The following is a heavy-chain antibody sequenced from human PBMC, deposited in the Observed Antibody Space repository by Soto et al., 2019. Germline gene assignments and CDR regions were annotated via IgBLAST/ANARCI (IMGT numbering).Heavy chain of an antibody. Sequence: PGGSLRLSCAASGFTFSNAWMSWVRQAPGKGLEWVGRIKSKTDGGTTDYAAPVKGRFTISRDDSKNTLYLQMNSLKTEDTAVYYCTTTLDTAMAPYYYYYGMDVWGQGTTVTVSS. CDR2: IKSKTDGGTT. CDR3: TTTLDTAMAPYYYYYGMDV. D-gene: IGHD5-18*01. J-gene: IGHJ6*02. CDR1: GFTFSNAW. V-gene: IGHV3-15*01.